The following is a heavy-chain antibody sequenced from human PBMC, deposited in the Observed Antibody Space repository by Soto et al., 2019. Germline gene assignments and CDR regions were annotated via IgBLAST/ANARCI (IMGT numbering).Heavy chain of an antibody. CDR3: ARDGYDGSGSPYPAY. D-gene: IGHD3-10*01. CDR1: GGSMSEYF. J-gene: IGHJ4*02. Sequence: SETLSLTCSVSGGSMSEYFWSWIRQSPGKGLEWIGYIYYLGSTDYNPSLKSRVTISVETSKRQFSLRLTSVTAADTAVDYCARDGYDGSGSPYPAYWGPGTQVTVSS. V-gene: IGHV4-59*01. CDR2: IYYLGST.